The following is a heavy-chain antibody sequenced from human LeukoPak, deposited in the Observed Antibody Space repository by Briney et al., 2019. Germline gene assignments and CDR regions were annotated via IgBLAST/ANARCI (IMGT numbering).Heavy chain of an antibody. J-gene: IGHJ5*02. V-gene: IGHV3-48*01. Sequence: GGSLRLSCAASGFTFSSYSMNWVRQTPGRGLEWVTYISSSSSPRYYADSVKGRFTISRDNAKNSLYLQMNSLRAADTAVYYCARDSAAAGTRWFDPWGQGTLVTVSS. CDR1: GFTFSSYS. D-gene: IGHD6-13*01. CDR2: ISSSSSPR. CDR3: ARDSAAAGTRWFDP.